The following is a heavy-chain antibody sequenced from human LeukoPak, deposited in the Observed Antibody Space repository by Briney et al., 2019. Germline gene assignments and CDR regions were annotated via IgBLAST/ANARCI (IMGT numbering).Heavy chain of an antibody. J-gene: IGHJ4*02. CDR3: ARVTSSSSCYFDY. Sequence: SETLSLTCTVSGDSISSGGYYWSWIRQHPGKGLKWIGYSYYSGSTYYNAPLKSRVTISVDTSKNQLSLKLSPVTAADTAVYYCARVTSSSSCYFDYWGQGTLVTVSS. CDR2: SYYSGST. D-gene: IGHD6-13*01. CDR1: GDSISSGGYY. V-gene: IGHV4-31*03.